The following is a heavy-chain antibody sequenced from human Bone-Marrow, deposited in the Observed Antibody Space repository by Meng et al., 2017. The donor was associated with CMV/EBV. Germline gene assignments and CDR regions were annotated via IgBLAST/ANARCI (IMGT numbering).Heavy chain of an antibody. CDR2: IVVGSGNT. Sequence: SVKVSCKTSGFTFTSSAVHWVRQTRGQRPEWIGWIVVGSGNTNYAQEFHERVNITRDMSKSTAYMELSSLRFEDTAVYYCAADLGNTFGGVIVTLDHWGQGTLVTVSS. V-gene: IGHV1-58*01. CDR3: AADLGNTFGGVIVTLDH. CDR1: GFTFTSSA. D-gene: IGHD3-16*02. J-gene: IGHJ4*02.